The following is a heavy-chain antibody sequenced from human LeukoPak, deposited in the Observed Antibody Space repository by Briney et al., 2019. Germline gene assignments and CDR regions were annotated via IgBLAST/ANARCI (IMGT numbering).Heavy chain of an antibody. CDR1: GFTFSTYS. J-gene: IGHJ4*02. Sequence: GGPLRLSCAASGFTFSTYSMNWVRQAPGRGLEWVSSISSSSTYIFYADSVKGRFTLSRDNAKDSLYLQMNSLRAEDTAMYYCARPYSAYDYSAAIWGQGTLVTVSS. CDR2: ISSSSTYI. D-gene: IGHD5-12*01. CDR3: ARPYSAYDYSAAI. V-gene: IGHV3-21*01.